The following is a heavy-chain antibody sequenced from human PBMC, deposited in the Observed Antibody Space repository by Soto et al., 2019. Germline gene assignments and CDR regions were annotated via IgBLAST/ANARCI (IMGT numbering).Heavy chain of an antibody. CDR2: IRSKANSYAP. V-gene: IGHV3-73*02. CDR3: TRQLDYYYYGMDV. CDR1: GFTFSGSA. Sequence: EVQLVESGGGLVQPGGSLKLSCAASGFTFSGSAMHWVRQASGKGLEWVGRIRSKANSYAPAYAASVNGRFTISRDDAKNTAYLQMNSLNTEDTAVYYCTRQLDYYYYGMDVWGQGTTVTVSS. J-gene: IGHJ6*02.